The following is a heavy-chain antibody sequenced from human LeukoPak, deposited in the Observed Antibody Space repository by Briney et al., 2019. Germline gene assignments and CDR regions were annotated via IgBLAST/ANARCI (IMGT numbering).Heavy chain of an antibody. CDR2: ISSSSSYT. CDR3: SRVTFSSSWYYFDC. V-gene: IGHV3-11*05. Sequence: PGGSLRLSCAASGFTFSDYYMSWIRQAPGKGLEWVSYISSSSSYTNYADSVKGRFTISRDNAKNSLYLQMNSLRAEDTAVYSCSRVTFSSSWYYFDCWGQGTLVTVSS. J-gene: IGHJ4*02. CDR1: GFTFSDYY. D-gene: IGHD6-13*01.